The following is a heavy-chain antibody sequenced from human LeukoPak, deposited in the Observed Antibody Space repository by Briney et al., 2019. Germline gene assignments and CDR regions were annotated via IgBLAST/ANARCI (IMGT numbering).Heavy chain of an antibody. J-gene: IGHJ4*02. D-gene: IGHD3-10*01. CDR1: GFTFSSSG. CDR2: LSYDGSNK. Sequence: GGSLRLSCAASGFTFSSSGLHWGRQSPGKGLEWVAVLSYDGSNKYSAHSVKGRFTISRDNSKNTLYLQMNSLRAEDTAVYYCAKDLYGSGSFDYWGQGTLVTVSP. V-gene: IGHV3-30*18. CDR3: AKDLYGSGSFDY.